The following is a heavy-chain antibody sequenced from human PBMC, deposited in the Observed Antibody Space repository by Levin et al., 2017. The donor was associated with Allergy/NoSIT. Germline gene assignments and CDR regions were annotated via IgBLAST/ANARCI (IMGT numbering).Heavy chain of an antibody. CDR2: IHYRGST. V-gene: IGHV4-39*01. CDR3: ARPQWTTMYTYWFDP. Sequence: SETLSLTCTVSGGSISSSSYYWGWLRQPPGKGLEWIGSIHYRGSTYYSPSLKSRVTISIDTSENLFSLKLTSVTAADTAVYYCARPQWTTMYTYWFDPWGQGTLVTVAS. D-gene: IGHD4-17*01. J-gene: IGHJ5*02. CDR1: GGSISSSSYY.